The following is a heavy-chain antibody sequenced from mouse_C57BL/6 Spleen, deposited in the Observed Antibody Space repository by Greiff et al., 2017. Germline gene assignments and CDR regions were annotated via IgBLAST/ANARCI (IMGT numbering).Heavy chain of an antibody. CDR2: ISSGSSTI. Sequence: EMHLVESGGGLVKPGGSLKLSCAASGFTFSDYGMHWVRQAPEKGLEWVAYISSGSSTIYYADTLKGRFTISRDNAKNTLFLQMTSLRSEDTAMYYCARGYYYGSSYDAMDYWGQGTSVTVSS. D-gene: IGHD1-1*01. J-gene: IGHJ4*01. CDR1: GFTFSDYG. CDR3: ARGYYYGSSYDAMDY. V-gene: IGHV5-17*01.